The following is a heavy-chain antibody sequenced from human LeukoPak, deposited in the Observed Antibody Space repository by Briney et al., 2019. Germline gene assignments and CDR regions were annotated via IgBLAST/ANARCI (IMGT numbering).Heavy chain of an antibody. V-gene: IGHV3-23*01. CDR3: AKDCSGGSCTGS. CDR1: TFTFNSYA. Sequence: TGGSLRLSCAASTFTFNSYAMSWVRQAPGRGLEWVSTISGSGDTTYYADSVKGRFTISRDNSKNTLYLQMNSLRAEDTAVYYCAKDCSGGSCTGSWGQGTLVTVSS. J-gene: IGHJ5*02. D-gene: IGHD2-15*01. CDR2: ISGSGDTT.